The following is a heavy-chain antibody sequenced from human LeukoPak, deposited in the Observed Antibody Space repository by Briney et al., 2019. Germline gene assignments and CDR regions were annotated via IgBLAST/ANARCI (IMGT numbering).Heavy chain of an antibody. Sequence: ASVKVSCKASGYTFTSYYMHWVRQAPGQGLEWMGIINPSGGSTSYAQKFQGRVTMTRDTSTSTVYMKLSSLRSEDTAVYYCATLSGGSTWPYYFDYWGQGTLVTVSS. J-gene: IGHJ4*02. V-gene: IGHV1-46*01. D-gene: IGHD6-13*01. CDR2: INPSGGST. CDR3: ATLSGGSTWPYYFDY. CDR1: GYTFTSYY.